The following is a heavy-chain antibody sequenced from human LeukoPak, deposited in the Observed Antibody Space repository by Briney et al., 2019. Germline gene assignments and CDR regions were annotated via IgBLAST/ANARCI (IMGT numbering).Heavy chain of an antibody. CDR1: GGTFSSYA. Sequence: SVKVSCKASGGTFSSYAITWVRQAPGQGLEWMGGIIPIFGTANYAQKFQGRVTITADESTSTAYMELSSLRSEGTAVYYCANSIAAAGTFYFDSWGQGTLVTVSS. CDR3: ANSIAAAGTFYFDS. J-gene: IGHJ4*02. V-gene: IGHV1-69*01. CDR2: IIPIFGTA. D-gene: IGHD6-13*01.